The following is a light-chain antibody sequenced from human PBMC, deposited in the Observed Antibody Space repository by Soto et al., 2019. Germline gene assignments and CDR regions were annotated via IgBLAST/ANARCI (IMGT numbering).Light chain of an antibody. Sequence: EIVMTQSPATLSVSPGERATLSCRASQSISTNLNWYQKKPGQAPRLLMYLASTRATGIPARFSGSGSGTEFTLTISSLQSEDFAVYYCQQFNMWPWTFGQGTQVEIK. CDR3: QQFNMWPWT. J-gene: IGKJ1*01. CDR1: QSISTN. V-gene: IGKV3-15*01. CDR2: LAS.